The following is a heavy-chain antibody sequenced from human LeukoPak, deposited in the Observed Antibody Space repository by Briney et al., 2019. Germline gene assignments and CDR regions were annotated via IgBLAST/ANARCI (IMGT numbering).Heavy chain of an antibody. J-gene: IGHJ6*03. CDR1: GYMFTGYY. Sequence: GASVKVSCKASGYMFTGYYMHWVRQAPGQGLERMGWINPNSGGTNYAQKFQGRVTMTRDTSISTAYMDLNRLRSDDTAVYYCARVVAVTGTPVYYMDVWGKGTTVTVSS. D-gene: IGHD6-19*01. CDR3: ARVVAVTGTPVYYMDV. V-gene: IGHV1-2*02. CDR2: INPNSGGT.